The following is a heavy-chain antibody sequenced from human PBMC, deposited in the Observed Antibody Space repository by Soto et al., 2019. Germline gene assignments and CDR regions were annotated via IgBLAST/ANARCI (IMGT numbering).Heavy chain of an antibody. V-gene: IGHV4-59*01. CDR2: IYYSGST. Sequence: SETLSLTCTVSGGSISSYYWSWIRQPPGKGLEWIGYIYYSGSTNYNPSLKSRVTISVDTSKNQFSLKLSSVTAADTAVYYCARDRGAYSSRHNDYYYYGMDVWGQGTTVTVSS. D-gene: IGHD6-13*01. CDR3: ARDRGAYSSRHNDYYYYGMDV. CDR1: GGSISSYY. J-gene: IGHJ6*02.